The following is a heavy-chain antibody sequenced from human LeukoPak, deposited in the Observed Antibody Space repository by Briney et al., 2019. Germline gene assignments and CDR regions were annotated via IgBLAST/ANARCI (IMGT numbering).Heavy chain of an antibody. D-gene: IGHD3-10*01. CDR2: INYVGGT. CDR1: DGSISGYY. CDR3: ARLGYGSGTPYYYFYMDD. V-gene: IGHV4-59*01. Sequence: PSETLSLTCTVPDGSISGYYWSWIRQPPGKGLEWIGYINYVGGTNYIPSLRSRVTFSRDTSKNQFSLKLRSVTAADTAVYFCARLGYGSGTPYYYFYMDDWGTGTTVTVSS. J-gene: IGHJ6*03.